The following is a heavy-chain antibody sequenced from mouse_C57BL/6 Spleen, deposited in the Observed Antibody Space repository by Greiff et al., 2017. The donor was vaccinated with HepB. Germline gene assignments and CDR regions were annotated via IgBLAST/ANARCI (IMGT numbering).Heavy chain of an antibody. CDR2: IDPNSGGT. Sequence: VQLVESGAELVKPGASVKLSCKASGYTFTSYWMHWVKQRPGRGLEWIGRIDPNSGGTKYNEKFKSKATLPVDKPSSTAYMQLSSLTSEDSAVYYCAREDGSSRTFAYWGQGTLVTVSA. D-gene: IGHD1-1*01. V-gene: IGHV1-72*01. CDR1: GYTFTSYW. J-gene: IGHJ3*01. CDR3: AREDGSSRTFAY.